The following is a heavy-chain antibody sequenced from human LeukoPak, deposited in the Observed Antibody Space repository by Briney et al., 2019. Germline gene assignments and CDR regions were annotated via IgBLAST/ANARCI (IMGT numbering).Heavy chain of an antibody. CDR2: IIPIFGTA. Sequence: SVKVSCKASGGTFSSYAISWVRHAPGQGLEWMGGIIPIFGTANYAQKFQGRVTITADESTTTAYMELSSLRSEDTAVYYCARRILTSYPTSGYYGMDVWGQGTTVTVSS. CDR3: ARRILTSYPTSGYYGMDV. J-gene: IGHJ6*02. CDR1: GGTFSSYA. V-gene: IGHV1-69*13. D-gene: IGHD3-9*01.